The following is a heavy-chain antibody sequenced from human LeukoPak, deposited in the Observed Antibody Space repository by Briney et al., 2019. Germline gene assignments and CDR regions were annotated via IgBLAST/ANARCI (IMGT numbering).Heavy chain of an antibody. V-gene: IGHV3-11*06. J-gene: IGHJ5*01. Sequence: GGSLRLSCAASGFTFSDYYMSWIRQAPGKGLEWVSYISSSSSYTNYADSVKGRFTISRDNAKNSLYLQMNSLRAEDTAVYYCARDYGDYVGGNWFDPWDQGTLVTVSS. D-gene: IGHD4-17*01. CDR3: ARDYGDYVGGNWFDP. CDR1: GFTFSDYY. CDR2: ISSSSSYT.